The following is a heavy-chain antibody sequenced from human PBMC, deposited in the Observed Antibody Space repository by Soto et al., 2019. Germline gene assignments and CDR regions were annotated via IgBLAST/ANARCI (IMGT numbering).Heavy chain of an antibody. CDR1: GDSVSSNSAA. J-gene: IGHJ6*02. CDR2: TYYRSKWYN. V-gene: IGHV6-1*01. CDR3: ARGLNCSSTSCFYYYYGMDV. D-gene: IGHD2-2*01. Sequence: SQTLSLTCAISGDSVSSNSAAWNWIRQSPSRGLEWLGRTYYRSKWYNDYAVSVKSRITINPDTSKNQFSLQLNSVTPEDTAVYYCARGLNCSSTSCFYYYYGMDVWGPGTTVTVSS.